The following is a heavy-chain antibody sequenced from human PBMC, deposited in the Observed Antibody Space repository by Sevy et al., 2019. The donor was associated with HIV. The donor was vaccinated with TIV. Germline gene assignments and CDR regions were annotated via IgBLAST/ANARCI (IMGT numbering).Heavy chain of an antibody. D-gene: IGHD6-13*01. Sequence: GGSLRLSCAASGFTFSSYGMHWVRQAPGKGLEWVAVISYDGSNKYYADSVKGRFTISRDNSKNTLFLQMNSLRAEDTAVYYCAKGPGIAAAGTLDYWGQGTLVTVSS. CDR1: GFTFSSYG. CDR3: AKGPGIAAAGTLDY. J-gene: IGHJ4*02. V-gene: IGHV3-30*18. CDR2: ISYDGSNK.